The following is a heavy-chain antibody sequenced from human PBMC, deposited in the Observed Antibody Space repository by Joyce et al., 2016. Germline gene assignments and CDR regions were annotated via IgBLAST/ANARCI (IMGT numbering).Heavy chain of an antibody. Sequence: QVLLVQSGPAQKEPGASMTLSCKTSGYSFTNYAINWVRQAPGQGLEWMGRIHAGSGVTMFSRKFDDRVSITTDTSASTVYMEMGGLTSADTATYYCTRSLPHGDGDKRATDIWGQGTLVTVSS. D-gene: IGHD7-27*01. CDR1: GYSFTNYA. J-gene: IGHJ4*02. V-gene: IGHV1-3*05. CDR2: IHAGSGVT. CDR3: TRSLPHGDGDKRATDI.